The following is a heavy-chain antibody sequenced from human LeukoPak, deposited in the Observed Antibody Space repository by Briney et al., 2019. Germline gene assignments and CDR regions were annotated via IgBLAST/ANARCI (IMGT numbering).Heavy chain of an antibody. Sequence: TSETLSLTCTVSGASISNYFWSWIRQPPGRGLEWIGDIANTGSTNYNPSLKSRVTFSVDKSKNQFSLRLSSVTAADTAVYYCARGPFEWLLRDWGQGTLVTVSS. J-gene: IGHJ4*02. D-gene: IGHD6-19*01. CDR3: ARGPFEWLLRD. CDR2: IANTGST. V-gene: IGHV4-4*09. CDR1: GASISNYF.